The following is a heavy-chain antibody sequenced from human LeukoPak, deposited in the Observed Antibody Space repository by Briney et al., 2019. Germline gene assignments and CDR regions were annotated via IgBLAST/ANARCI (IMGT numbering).Heavy chain of an antibody. J-gene: IGHJ4*02. V-gene: IGHV4-59*08. CDR1: GGSMSSYY. CDR2: IYYSGST. CDR3: ARQGAGVPFDY. Sequence: SETLSLTCTVSGGSMSSYYWSWIRQPPGKGLEWIGYIYYSGSTNYNPSLKSRVTMSVDTSKNQFSLKLSSVTAADTAVYYCARQGAGVPFDYWGRGTLVSVSS. D-gene: IGHD3-10*01.